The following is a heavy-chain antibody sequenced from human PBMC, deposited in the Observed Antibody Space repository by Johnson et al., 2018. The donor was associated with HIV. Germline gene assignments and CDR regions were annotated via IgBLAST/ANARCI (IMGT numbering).Heavy chain of an antibody. D-gene: IGHD2-2*01. Sequence: QVQLVESGGGVVQPGRSLRLSCAASGFTFSSYGMHWVRQAPGKGLEWVAVISYDGSNKYYADSVKGRFTISRDNSKNTLYLQMNSLRAEDTAVYYCARGLVVPAWGQGTMVTVSS. CDR3: ARGLVVPA. J-gene: IGHJ3*01. CDR2: ISYDGSNK. CDR1: GFTFSSYG. V-gene: IGHV3-30*03.